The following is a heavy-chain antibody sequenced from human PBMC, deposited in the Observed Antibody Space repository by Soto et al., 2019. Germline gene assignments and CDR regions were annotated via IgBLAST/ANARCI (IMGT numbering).Heavy chain of an antibody. Sequence: GWSLRLSCAASGFTFSSYAMSWVRHAPGKGLEWVSAISGSGGSTYYADSVKGRFTISRDNSKKTLYLQMNSLRAEDTAVYYCDKNIVVVPAQWQLDYWGQGTLVTVSS. CDR1: GFTFSSYA. D-gene: IGHD2-2*01. J-gene: IGHJ4*02. V-gene: IGHV3-23*01. CDR3: DKNIVVVPAQWQLDY. CDR2: ISGSGGST.